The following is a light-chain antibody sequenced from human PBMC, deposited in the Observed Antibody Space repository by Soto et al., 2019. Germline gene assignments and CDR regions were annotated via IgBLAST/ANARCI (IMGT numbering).Light chain of an antibody. Sequence: QSVLTQSPSASASLGASVKLTCTLSSRHSTYAISWHQHQAERGPRFLMKVNSNGSHNKGDGIPDRFSGSSYGADHYLTISSLQSEDEADYYCQTWASGIQVFGGGTKVTVL. J-gene: IGLJ2*01. V-gene: IGLV4-69*01. CDR3: QTWASGIQV. CDR1: SRHSTYA. CDR2: VNSNGSH.